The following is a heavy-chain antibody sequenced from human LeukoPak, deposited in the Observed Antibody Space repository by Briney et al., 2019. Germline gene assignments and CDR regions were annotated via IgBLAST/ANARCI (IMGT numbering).Heavy chain of an antibody. J-gene: IGHJ6*03. D-gene: IGHD2-2*01. CDR1: GGTFSSYA. CDR3: TRGCSSTSCGYMDV. CDR2: IIPIFGTA. V-gene: IGHV1-69*05. Sequence: SVKVSCKASGGTFSSYAISWVRQAPGQGLEWMGGIIPIFGTANYAQKFQGRVTMTRDMSTTTVYMELSSLRSEDTAVYYCTRGCSSTSCGYMDVWGKGTTVTVSS.